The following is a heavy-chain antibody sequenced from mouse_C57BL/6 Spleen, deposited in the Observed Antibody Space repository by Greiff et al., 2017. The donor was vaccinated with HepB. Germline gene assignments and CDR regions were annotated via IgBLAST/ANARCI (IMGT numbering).Heavy chain of an antibody. CDR1: GYTFTSYW. CDR2: IYPGSGST. J-gene: IGHJ2*01. D-gene: IGHD1-1*01. CDR3: ARRGFRGSSYFDY. V-gene: IGHV1-55*01. Sequence: QVQLQQPGAELVKPGASVKMSCKASGYTFTSYWITWVKQRPGQGLEWIGDIYPGSGSTNYNEKFKSKATMTVDTSSSTAYMQRSSLTSEDSAVYYCARRGFRGSSYFDYWGQGTTLTVSS.